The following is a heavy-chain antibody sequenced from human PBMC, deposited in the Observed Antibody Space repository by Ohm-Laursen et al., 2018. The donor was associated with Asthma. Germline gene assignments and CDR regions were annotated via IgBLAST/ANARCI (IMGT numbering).Heavy chain of an antibody. CDR2: ISYDGSNK. CDR3: AKHVVRYGDYGLYFDY. CDR1: GFTSSSYG. Sequence: SLRLSCAASGFTSSSYGMHWVRQAPGKGLEWVAVISYDGSNKYYADSVKGRFTISRDNSKNTLYLQMNSLRAEDTAVYYCAKHVVRYGDYGLYFDYWGQGTLVTVSS. V-gene: IGHV3-30*18. D-gene: IGHD4-17*01. J-gene: IGHJ4*02.